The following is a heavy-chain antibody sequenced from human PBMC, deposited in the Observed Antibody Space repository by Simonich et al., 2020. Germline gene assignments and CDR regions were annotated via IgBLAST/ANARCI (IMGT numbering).Heavy chain of an antibody. Sequence: QEQLVQSGAEVKKPGSSVKVSCKASGGTFSSYAITWVRQAPGQGLEWRGRNIPIRDIANNAQKFQGRVTITADKSTSTAYMELSSLRSEDTAVYYCARGGLADRRIVYYYYMDVWGKGTTVTVSS. CDR3: ARGGLADRRIVYYYYMDV. CDR2: NIPIRDIA. V-gene: IGHV1-69*09. CDR1: GGTFSSYA. J-gene: IGHJ6*03. D-gene: IGHD2-15*01.